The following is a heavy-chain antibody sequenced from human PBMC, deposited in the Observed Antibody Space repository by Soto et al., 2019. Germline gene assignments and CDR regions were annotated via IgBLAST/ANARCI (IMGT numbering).Heavy chain of an antibody. Sequence: GGSLRLSCAASGFSFSSDSMAWVRQAPGKGLEWVSSISSSGSFMNYADSVKGRFTISRDNARNSLYLQMSGLKDEDTAVYYCARAQTTGTTLDWVDSWGQGTLVTVSS. V-gene: IGHV3-21*01. CDR1: GFSFSSDS. D-gene: IGHD1-7*01. J-gene: IGHJ5*01. CDR2: ISSSGSFM. CDR3: ARAQTTGTTLDWVDS.